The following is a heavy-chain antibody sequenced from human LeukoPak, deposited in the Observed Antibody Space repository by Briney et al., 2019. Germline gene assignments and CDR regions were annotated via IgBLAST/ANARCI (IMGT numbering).Heavy chain of an antibody. J-gene: IGHJ5*02. Sequence: ASVTVSCKASRYTFTGYYMHWVRQAPGQRLEWMGWINPNSGDTNYAQKFQGRVTMTRDTSITTVYMELSRLRSDDTAVYFCASGWSITGWYNNWFDPWGQGTLVTVSS. CDR1: RYTFTGYY. D-gene: IGHD6-19*01. CDR2: INPNSGDT. CDR3: ASGWSITGWYNNWFDP. V-gene: IGHV1-2*02.